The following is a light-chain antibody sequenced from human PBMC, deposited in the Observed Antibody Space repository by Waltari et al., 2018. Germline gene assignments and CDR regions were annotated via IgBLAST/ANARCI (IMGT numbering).Light chain of an antibody. J-gene: IGKJ1*01. CDR2: KAS. CDR3: QQYNTYST. V-gene: IGKV1-5*03. CDR1: QSVSSW. Sequence: DIQMTQFPSTLSASVGDRVTITCRASQSVSSWFAWYKKKPGKAPKLLIYKASNLEGGVPSKFSGSVSGTEFTLTISSLQPDDFATYYCQQYNTYSTFGQGTKVDIK.